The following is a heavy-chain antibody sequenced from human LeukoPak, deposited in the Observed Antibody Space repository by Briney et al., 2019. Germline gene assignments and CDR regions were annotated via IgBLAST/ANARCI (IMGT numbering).Heavy chain of an antibody. V-gene: IGHV4-34*01. CDR3: ASGRSSGWYY. J-gene: IGHJ4*02. D-gene: IGHD6-19*01. CDR2: INHSGST. Sequence: SETLSLTCAVYGGSFSGYYWSWIRQPPGNGLEWIGEINHSGSTNYNPSLKSRVTISVDTSKNQFSLKLSSVTAADTAVYYCASGRSSGWYYWGQGTLVTVSS. CDR1: GGSFSGYY.